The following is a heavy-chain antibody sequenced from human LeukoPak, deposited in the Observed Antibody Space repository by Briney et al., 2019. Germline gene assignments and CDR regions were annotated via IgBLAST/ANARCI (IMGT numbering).Heavy chain of an antibody. CDR3: ARASGNNYGRFDS. CDR2: INSDGSST. V-gene: IGHV3-74*01. Sequence: PGGSLRLSCAASGFTFSSYWMHWVRQAPGKGLVWVSRINSDGSSTSYADSVKGRFTISRDNAKNTLYLQMNSLRVEDTAVYYCARASGNNYGRFDSWGQGTLVTVSS. D-gene: IGHD5-18*01. J-gene: IGHJ4*02. CDR1: GFTFSSYW.